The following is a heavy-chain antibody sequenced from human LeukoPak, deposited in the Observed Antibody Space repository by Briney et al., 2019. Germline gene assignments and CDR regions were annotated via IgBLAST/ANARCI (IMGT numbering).Heavy chain of an antibody. J-gene: IGHJ6*03. V-gene: IGHV1-69*05. D-gene: IGHD6-13*01. Sequence: GASVKVSCKASGGTFSSYAISWVRQAPGQGLEWMGGIIPIFGTANYAQKFQGRVTITTDESTSTAYMELSSLRSGDTAVYYCARERSSSWYGYYYYYMDVWGKGTTVTVSS. CDR1: GGTFSSYA. CDR3: ARERSSSWYGYYYYYMDV. CDR2: IIPIFGTA.